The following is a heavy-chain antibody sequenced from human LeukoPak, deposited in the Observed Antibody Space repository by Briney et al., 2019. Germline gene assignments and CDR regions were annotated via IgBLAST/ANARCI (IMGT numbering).Heavy chain of an antibody. Sequence: PSETLSLTSTVSGGSISSGRYYWSWIRQPAGKGLEWIGRIDTSGSTNYNPSLMSRVTISVDTSKDQFSLKLSSVTAADTAVYYCARGDYYDSSGYYYSYYYMDVWGKGTTVTVSS. CDR2: IDTSGST. J-gene: IGHJ6*03. V-gene: IGHV4-61*02. CDR3: ARGDYYDSSGYYYSYYYMDV. CDR1: GGSISSGRYY. D-gene: IGHD3-22*01.